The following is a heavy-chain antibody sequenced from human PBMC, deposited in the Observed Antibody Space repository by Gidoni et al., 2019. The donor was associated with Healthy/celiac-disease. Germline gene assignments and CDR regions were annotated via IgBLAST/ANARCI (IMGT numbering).Heavy chain of an antibody. CDR1: GFTFSSYW. J-gene: IGHJ4*02. Sequence: EVQLVESGGGLVQPGGSLRLSCAASGFTFSSYWMHWVRQAPGKGLVWVSRINSDGSSTSYADSVKGRFTISRDNAKNTLYLQMNSLRAEDTAVYYCARGTVYYYDSSGYYYYFDYWGQGTLVTVSS. V-gene: IGHV3-74*01. CDR2: INSDGSST. CDR3: ARGTVYYYDSSGYYYYFDY. D-gene: IGHD3-22*01.